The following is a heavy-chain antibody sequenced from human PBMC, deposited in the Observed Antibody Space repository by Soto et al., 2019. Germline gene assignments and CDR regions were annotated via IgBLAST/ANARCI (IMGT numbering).Heavy chain of an antibody. J-gene: IGHJ3*02. V-gene: IGHV3-49*04. CDR3: TTLSVGAFDI. Sequence: EVQLVESGGGLVQPGRSLRLSCTASGFTFGDYAMSWVRQAPGKGLEWVGFIRSKAYGGTTEYAASVKGRFTISRDDSKSIAYLQMNSLKTEDTAVYYCTTLSVGAFDIWGQGTMVTVSS. CDR2: IRSKAYGGTT. D-gene: IGHD2-15*01. CDR1: GFTFGDYA.